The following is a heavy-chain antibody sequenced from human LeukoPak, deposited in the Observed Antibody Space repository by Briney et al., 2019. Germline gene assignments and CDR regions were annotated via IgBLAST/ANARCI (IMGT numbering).Heavy chain of an antibody. CDR3: AKSRNYGSGSYLDY. J-gene: IGHJ4*02. CDR1: GFTFDDYA. CDR2: ITGDGGFT. D-gene: IGHD3-10*01. V-gene: IGHV3-43*02. Sequence: GGSLRLSCAASGFTFDDYAMHSVRQPPRKGLEWVSLITGDGGFTCHADSVKGRFTISRDNSKNSLYLQMNSLRTEDTSLYYCAKSRNYGSGSYLDYWGGGTLVTVSS.